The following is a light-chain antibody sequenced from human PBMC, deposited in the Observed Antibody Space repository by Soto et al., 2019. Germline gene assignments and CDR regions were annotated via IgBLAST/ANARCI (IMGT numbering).Light chain of an antibody. V-gene: IGLV1-40*01. J-gene: IGLJ3*02. CDR3: QSYDRRVSGSV. Sequence: QSVLTQPPSVSGAPGQRVTISCTGTSSNIGADFDVHWYQQIPGTAPKLLIHTNSHRPSGVPDRFSGSKSDTSASLAITGLKAEDEADYYCQSYDRRVSGSVFGGGTKLTVL. CDR1: SSNIGADFD. CDR2: TNS.